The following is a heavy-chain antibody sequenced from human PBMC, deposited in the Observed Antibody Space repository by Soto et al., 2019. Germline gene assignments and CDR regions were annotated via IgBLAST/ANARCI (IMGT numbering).Heavy chain of an antibody. V-gene: IGHV6-1*01. CDR1: GDSVSSNNAA. CDR2: TYYRSKWYN. CDR3: ARAKEYSSSSGMDV. J-gene: IGHJ6*02. Sequence: SQTLSLTCAISGDSVSSNNAAWNWIRQSPSRGLEWLGRTYYRSKWYNDYAVSVKSRITINPDTSKNQFSLQVNSMTAEDTAVYYCARAKEYSSSSGMDVWGQGTTVTSP. D-gene: IGHD6-6*01.